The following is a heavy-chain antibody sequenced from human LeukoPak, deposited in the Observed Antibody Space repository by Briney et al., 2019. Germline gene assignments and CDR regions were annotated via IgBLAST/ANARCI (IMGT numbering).Heavy chain of an antibody. V-gene: IGHV3-30*04. CDR2: ISYDGSNK. D-gene: IGHD2-15*01. CDR1: GFTFSSYA. J-gene: IGHJ6*03. Sequence: GGSLRLSCAASGFTFSSYAMHWVRQAPGKGLEWVAVISYDGSNKYYADSVKGRFTISRDNSKNTLYLQMNSLRAEDTAVYYCAKVRLGYCSGGSCSRGGTSMDVWGRGTTVTISS. CDR3: AKVRLGYCSGGSCSRGGTSMDV.